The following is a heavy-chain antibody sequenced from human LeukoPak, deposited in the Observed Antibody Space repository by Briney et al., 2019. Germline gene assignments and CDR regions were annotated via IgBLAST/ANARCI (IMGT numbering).Heavy chain of an antibody. CDR2: INPNSGGT. V-gene: IGHV1-2*02. CDR1: EYTFTGYY. D-gene: IGHD6-13*01. Sequence: GASVKDSCKASEYTFTGYYLHWVRQAPGQGLEWMGWINPNSGGTNYAQKFQGRVTMTRDTSISTAYMELSRLRSDDTAVYYCARAHLIAAPGYNWFDPWGQGSLVTVSS. CDR3: ARAHLIAAPGYNWFDP. J-gene: IGHJ5*02.